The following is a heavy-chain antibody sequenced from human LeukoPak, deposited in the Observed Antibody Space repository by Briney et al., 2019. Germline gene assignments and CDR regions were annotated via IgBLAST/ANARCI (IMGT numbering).Heavy chain of an antibody. D-gene: IGHD6-13*01. CDR2: FYYSGST. Sequence: SETLSLTCAVSGGSLTGYFWTWIRQPPGKGLEWIGHFYYSGSTYYNPSLESRVSISIDTSKTQFSLELNSVTGADTAVYYCAGGSSWPFDYWGQGTLVTVSS. J-gene: IGHJ4*02. V-gene: IGHV4-59*01. CDR1: GGSLTGYF. CDR3: AGGSSWPFDY.